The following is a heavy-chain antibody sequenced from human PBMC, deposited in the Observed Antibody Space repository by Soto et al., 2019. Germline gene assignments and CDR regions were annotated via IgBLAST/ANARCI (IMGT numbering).Heavy chain of an antibody. CDR2: ISYDGSDK. V-gene: IGHV3-30-3*01. CDR1: GFSFSTYT. D-gene: IGHD5-12*01. CDR3: ATDGSGSQGGS. J-gene: IGHJ5*02. Sequence: GGSLRLSCPSSGFSFSTYTMHSVLHAPVKVVEWAAVISYDGSDKYYADSVKGRLTISRENSKNTLYLQMNNLRPDDTAVYYCATDGSGSQGGSWGQGTLVTVSS.